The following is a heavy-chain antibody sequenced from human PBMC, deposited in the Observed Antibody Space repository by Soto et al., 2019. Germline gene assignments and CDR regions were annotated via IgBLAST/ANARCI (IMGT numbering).Heavy chain of an antibody. J-gene: IGHJ6*02. V-gene: IGHV4-4*02. CDR3: ARLGYCGGDCFSGYYGLDV. D-gene: IGHD2-21*02. Sequence: QVQLQESGPGLVKPSGTLSLACDVFGDSISSSSWWSWVRQPPGKGLEWIGEIYHRGNNNYNPSFXSRLTISMDXAXKXFSXKLKSVTAADTAVYYCARLGYCGGDCFSGYYGLDVWGQGTTVIVSS. CDR2: IYHRGNN. CDR1: GDSISSSSW.